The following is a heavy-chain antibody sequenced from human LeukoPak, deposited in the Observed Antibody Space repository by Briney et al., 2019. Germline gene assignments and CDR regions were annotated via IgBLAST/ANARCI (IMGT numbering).Heavy chain of an antibody. Sequence: SVNVSCLSSGGTFSIYAISWVRPAPEQWLEWMGGIIPIFGTANYAQKFQGRVTITTDESTSTAYMELSSLRSEDTAVYHCARGYCSGGSCSRYYYYYMDVWGKGTTVTVSS. J-gene: IGHJ6*03. V-gene: IGHV1-69*05. CDR2: IIPIFGTA. D-gene: IGHD2-15*01. CDR1: GGTFSIYA. CDR3: ARGYCSGGSCSRYYYYYMDV.